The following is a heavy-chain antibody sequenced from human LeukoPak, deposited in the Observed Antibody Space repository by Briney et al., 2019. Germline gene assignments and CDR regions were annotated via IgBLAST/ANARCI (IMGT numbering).Heavy chain of an antibody. D-gene: IGHD6-13*01. CDR1: GFTFSSYA. V-gene: IGHV3-23*01. Sequence: GGSRRLSCATSGFTFSSYAMSWVRQAPGKGLEWVSAITGSGGTTSYADSVKGRFTISRDNSKNTLYLQMNSLRAEDTAVYYCAKAKQLAASPDYWGQGTLVTVSS. J-gene: IGHJ4*02. CDR3: AKAKQLAASPDY. CDR2: ITGSGGTT.